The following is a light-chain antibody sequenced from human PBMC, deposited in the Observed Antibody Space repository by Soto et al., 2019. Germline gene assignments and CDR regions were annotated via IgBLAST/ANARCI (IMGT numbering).Light chain of an antibody. J-gene: IGLJ2*01. CDR3: SSYAASNVL. CDR2: EVT. V-gene: IGLV2-8*01. Sequence: QSVLTQPPSASGSPGQSVTISCTGTSSDVGGYNYVSWYQQHPGKAPKLMIYEVTKRPSGVPDRFSGSKSGNTASLTVSGLQAEDEADYYCSSYAASNVLFGGGTKPTVL. CDR1: SSDVGGYNY.